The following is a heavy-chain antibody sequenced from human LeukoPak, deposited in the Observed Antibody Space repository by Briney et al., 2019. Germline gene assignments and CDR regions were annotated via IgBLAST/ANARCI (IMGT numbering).Heavy chain of an antibody. Sequence: ETLSLTCTVSGGSISSSSYYWGWIRQPPGKALEWIGSIYYSGSTYYNPSLKSRVTISVDTSKNQFSLKLSSVTAADTAVYYCARLPDSGSLDYWGQGTLVTVSS. V-gene: IGHV4-39*01. CDR1: GGSISSSSYY. D-gene: IGHD1-26*01. J-gene: IGHJ4*02. CDR2: IYYSGST. CDR3: ARLPDSGSLDY.